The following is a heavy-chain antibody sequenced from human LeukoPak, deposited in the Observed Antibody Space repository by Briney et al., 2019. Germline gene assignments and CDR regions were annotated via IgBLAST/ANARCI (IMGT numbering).Heavy chain of an antibody. CDR2: ISSSSSYI. V-gene: IGHV3-21*01. J-gene: IGHJ4*02. CDR1: GCACRGYS. D-gene: IGHD1-26*01. CDR3: AREGAGNFDY. Sequence: AESRRPFCTDSGCACRGYSMKWFRQAPEKGLEWVSSISSSSSYIYYADSVKGRFTISRDNAKNSLYLQMNSLRAEDTAVYYCAREGAGNFDYWGQGTLVTVSS.